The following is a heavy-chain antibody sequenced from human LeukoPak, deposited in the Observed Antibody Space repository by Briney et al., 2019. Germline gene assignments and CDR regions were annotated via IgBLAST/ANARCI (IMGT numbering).Heavy chain of an antibody. CDR1: GFTFSSYA. Sequence: RGGSLRLSCAASGFTFSSYAIHWVRQAPGKGLEWVAGVSYDGTDKYYADSVKGRFSISRDNSKNTLFLQMNSLKPEDTAVFYCARVGHILGAKLDYWGQGTLVTVSS. J-gene: IGHJ4*02. D-gene: IGHD1-26*01. V-gene: IGHV3-30*04. CDR3: ARVGHILGAKLDY. CDR2: VSYDGTDK.